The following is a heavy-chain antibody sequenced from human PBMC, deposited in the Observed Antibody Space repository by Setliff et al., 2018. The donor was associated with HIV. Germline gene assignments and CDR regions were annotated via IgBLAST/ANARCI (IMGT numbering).Heavy chain of an antibody. CDR3: ARGGVCTSTSCGGNYYYGMDV. V-gene: IGHV1-18*01. CDR2: ISAYNGNT. J-gene: IGHJ6*02. Sequence: ASVKVSCKASGYTFTSYGISWVRQAPGQGLEWMGWISAYNGNTNYAQQLQGRVTLTTDTSTSTAYMELRSLRSDDTAVYYCARGGVCTSTSCGGNYYYGMDVWGQGTTVTVSS. CDR1: GYTFTSYG. D-gene: IGHD2-2*01.